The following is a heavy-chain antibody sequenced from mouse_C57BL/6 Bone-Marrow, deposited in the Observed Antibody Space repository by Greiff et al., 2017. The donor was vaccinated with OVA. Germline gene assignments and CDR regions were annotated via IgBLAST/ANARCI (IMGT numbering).Heavy chain of an antibody. J-gene: IGHJ4*01. Sequence: QVQLQQPGAELVRPGTSVKLSCKASGYTFTSYWMHWVKQRPGQGLEWIGVIDPSDSYTNYNQKFKGKATLTVDTSSSTAYMQRSSLTSEDSAVYYCARRGYGSSYAMDYWGQGTSVTVSS. CDR3: ARRGYGSSYAMDY. CDR2: IDPSDSYT. D-gene: IGHD1-1*01. V-gene: IGHV1-59*01. CDR1: GYTFTSYW.